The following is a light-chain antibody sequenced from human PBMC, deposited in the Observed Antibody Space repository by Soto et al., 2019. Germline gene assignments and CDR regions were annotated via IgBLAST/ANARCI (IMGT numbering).Light chain of an antibody. V-gene: IGKV1-39*01. CDR3: QQTYSVPLT. J-gene: IGKJ4*01. Sequence: DIQLTQSPSSLSASLGDRVTITCRSSQGLGTRLNWFQQKPGQPPKLLIYSTSSLQGYVPSRFSGRGSGTDFTLTISSLQAEDVATYFCQQTYSVPLTFGGGTKVE. CDR2: STS. CDR1: QGLGTR.